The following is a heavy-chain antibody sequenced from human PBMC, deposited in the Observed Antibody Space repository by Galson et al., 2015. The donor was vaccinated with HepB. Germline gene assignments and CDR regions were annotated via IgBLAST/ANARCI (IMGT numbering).Heavy chain of an antibody. CDR2: INPNSGGT. CDR3: ARGGLGSTPLIDY. V-gene: IGHV1-2*04. D-gene: IGHD2-2*01. CDR1: GYTFTGYY. Sequence: SVKVSCKASGYTFTGYYMHWVRQAPGQGLEWMGWINPNSGGTNYAQKFQGWVTMTRDTSISTAYMELSRLRSDDTAVYYCARGGLGSTPLIDYWGQGTLVTVSS. J-gene: IGHJ4*02.